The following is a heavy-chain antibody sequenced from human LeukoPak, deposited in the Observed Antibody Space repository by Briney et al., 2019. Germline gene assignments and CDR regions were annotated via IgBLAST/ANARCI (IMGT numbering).Heavy chain of an antibody. V-gene: IGHV3-7*01. CDR2: IKQDGSEK. Sequence: GGSPRLSCAASGFTFSSYWMSWVRQAPGKGLEWVANIKQDGSEKYYVDSVKGRFTISRDNAKNSLYLQMNSLRAEDTAVYYCARDNYYGSGVKGMDVWGQGTTVTVSS. J-gene: IGHJ6*02. CDR3: ARDNYYGSGVKGMDV. CDR1: GFTFSSYW. D-gene: IGHD3-10*01.